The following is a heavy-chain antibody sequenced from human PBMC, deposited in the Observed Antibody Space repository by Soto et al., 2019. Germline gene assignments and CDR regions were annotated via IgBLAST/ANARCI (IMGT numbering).Heavy chain of an antibody. CDR1: GFTFSSYA. J-gene: IGHJ4*02. CDR3: ARAFVGLRFLEWLPDDY. CDR2: ISYDGSNK. V-gene: IGHV3-30-3*01. D-gene: IGHD3-3*01. Sequence: GGSLRLSCAASGFTFSSYAMHWVRQAPGKGLEWVAVISYDGSNKYYADSVKGRFTISRDNSKNTLYLQMNSLRAEDTAVYYCARAFVGLRFLEWLPDDYWGQGTLVNVSS.